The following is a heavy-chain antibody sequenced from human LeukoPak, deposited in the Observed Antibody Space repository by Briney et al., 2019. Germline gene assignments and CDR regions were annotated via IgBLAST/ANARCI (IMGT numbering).Heavy chain of an antibody. D-gene: IGHD3-22*01. CDR1: GFSLITSGVG. J-gene: IGHJ4*02. CDR3: AHVYYYDSSGEFFDY. CDR2: IYWDDDE. Sequence: SGPTLVKPTQTLTLTCTFSGFSLITSGVGVGWIRQPPGKALEWLALIYWDDDERYSPSLKSRLTITKDTSKNQVVLTMTNMDPVDIATYYCAHVYYYDSSGEFFDYWGQGTLVTVSS. V-gene: IGHV2-5*02.